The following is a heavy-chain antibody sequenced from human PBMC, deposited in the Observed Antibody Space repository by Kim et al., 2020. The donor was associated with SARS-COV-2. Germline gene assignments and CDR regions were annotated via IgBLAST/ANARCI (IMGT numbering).Heavy chain of an antibody. CDR1: GGTFSSYA. Sequence: SVKVSCKASGGTFSSYAISWVRQAPGQGLEWMGRIIPILGIANYAQKFQGRVTITADKSTSTAYMELSSLRSEDTAVYYCASLPEEGGWLQLLSYWGQGTLVTVSS. V-gene: IGHV1-69*04. D-gene: IGHD5-12*01. CDR3: ASLPEEGGWLQLLSY. CDR2: IIPILGIA. J-gene: IGHJ4*02.